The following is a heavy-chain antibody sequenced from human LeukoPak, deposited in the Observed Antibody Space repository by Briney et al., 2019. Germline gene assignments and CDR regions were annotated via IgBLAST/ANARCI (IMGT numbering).Heavy chain of an antibody. CDR3: AISPDHYYDSSGQTQGHFQH. J-gene: IGHJ1*01. Sequence: PSETLSLTCAVYGGSFSGYYWSWIRQPPGKGLEWIGYIYYSGSTNYNPSLKSRVTISVDTSKNQFSLKLSSVTAADTAVYYCAISPDHYYDSSGQTQGHFQHWGQGTLVTVSS. CDR2: IYYSGST. D-gene: IGHD3-22*01. V-gene: IGHV4-59*01. CDR1: GGSFSGYY.